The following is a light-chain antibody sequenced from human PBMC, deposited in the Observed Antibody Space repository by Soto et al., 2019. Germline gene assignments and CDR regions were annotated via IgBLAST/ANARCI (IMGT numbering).Light chain of an antibody. CDR3: QQYGSSPFT. Sequence: IVMTQSPGTLSLSPGERATLSCRASQSVSSSYLAWYQQKPGQAPRLLIYGASSRATGIPDRFSGSGSGTDFTLTISRLEPEDFVVYYCQQYGSSPFTFGPGTKVDIK. J-gene: IGKJ3*01. V-gene: IGKV3-20*01. CDR2: GAS. CDR1: QSVSSSY.